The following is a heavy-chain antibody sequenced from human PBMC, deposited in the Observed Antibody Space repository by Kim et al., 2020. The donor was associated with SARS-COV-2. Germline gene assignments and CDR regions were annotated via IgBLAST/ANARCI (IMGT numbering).Heavy chain of an antibody. CDR3: AKDGALVATHFDY. J-gene: IGHJ4*02. CDR1: GFTFSSYG. V-gene: IGHV3-30*18. Sequence: GGSLRLSCAASGFTFSSYGMHWVRQAPGKGLEWVAVISYDGSNKYYADSVKGRFTISRDNSKNTLYLQMNSLRAEDTAVYYCAKDGALVATHFDYWGQGTLVTVSS. D-gene: IGHD5-12*01. CDR2: ISYDGSNK.